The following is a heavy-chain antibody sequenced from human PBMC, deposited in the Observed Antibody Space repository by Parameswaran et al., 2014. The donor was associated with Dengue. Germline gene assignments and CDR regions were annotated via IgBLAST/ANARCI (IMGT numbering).Heavy chain of an antibody. Sequence: WIRQPPRKGLEWWQLYHMMEVINNYADSVKGRFTISRDNSKNTLYLQMNSLRAEDTAVYYCAKDYYDSSGYYYFDYWGQGTLVTVSS. V-gene: IGHV3-30*18. CDR2: YHMMEVI. CDR3: AKDYYDSSGYYYFDY. J-gene: IGHJ4*02. D-gene: IGHD3-22*01.